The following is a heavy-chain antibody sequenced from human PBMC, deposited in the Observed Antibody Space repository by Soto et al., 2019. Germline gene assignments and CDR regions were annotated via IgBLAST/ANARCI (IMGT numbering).Heavy chain of an antibody. CDR3: ARERVGPAVQDAFDI. Sequence: GGSLRLSCAASGFTFSSYSMNWVRQAPGKGLEWVSYISSSSSTIYYADSVKGRFTISRDNAKNSLYLQMNSLRAEDTAVYYCARERVGPAVQDAFDIWGQGTMGTVSS. CDR1: GFTFSSYS. J-gene: IGHJ3*02. CDR2: ISSSSSTI. V-gene: IGHV3-48*04. D-gene: IGHD2-2*01.